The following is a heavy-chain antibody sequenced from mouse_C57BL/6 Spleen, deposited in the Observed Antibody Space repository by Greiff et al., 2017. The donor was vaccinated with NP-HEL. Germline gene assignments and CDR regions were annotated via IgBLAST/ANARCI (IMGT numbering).Heavy chain of an antibody. D-gene: IGHD2-2*01. CDR2: INPNNGGT. Sequence: EVQLQQSGPELVKPGASVKISCTASGYTFTDYYMNWVKQSHGKSLEWIGDINPNNGGTSYNQKFKGNSTLTVDKSSSTAYMELRSLTSEDSAVDYCARSMVKMDYWGQGTSVTVSS. V-gene: IGHV1-26*01. CDR1: GYTFTDYY. CDR3: ARSMVKMDY. J-gene: IGHJ4*01.